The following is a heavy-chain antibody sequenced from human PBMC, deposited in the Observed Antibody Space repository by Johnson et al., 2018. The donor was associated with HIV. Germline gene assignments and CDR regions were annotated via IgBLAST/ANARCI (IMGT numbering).Heavy chain of an antibody. CDR2: IKSKTDGGTT. V-gene: IGHV3-15*01. Sequence: VQLVESGGGLVQPGRSLRLSCAASGFTFSNAWMSWVRQAPGKGLEWVGRIKSKTDGGTTDYAAPVKGRFTISRDDSKNTLYLQMNSLKTEDTAVYYCTTDSPIRSFDIWGQGTMVTVSS. CDR3: TTDSPIRSFDI. J-gene: IGHJ3*02. D-gene: IGHD3-3*02. CDR1: GFTFSNAW.